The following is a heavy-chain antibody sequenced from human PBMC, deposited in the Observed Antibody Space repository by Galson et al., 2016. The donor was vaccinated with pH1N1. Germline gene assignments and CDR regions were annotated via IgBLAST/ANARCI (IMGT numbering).Heavy chain of an antibody. J-gene: IGHJ3*02. CDR1: GHKFTSSW. CDR3: VRQNDYGDYRGDAFDI. V-gene: IGHV5-51*01. Sequence: GAEVKKPGESLKISCKGSGHKFTSSWIGWVRQMPGKGLEWMGIIYLGGSLIRYRPSFQGQVTISADKSVNIVYLEWGSLKASDTAMYYCVRQNDYGDYRGDAFDIWGQGTMVTVSS. CDR2: IYLGGSLI. D-gene: IGHD4-17*01.